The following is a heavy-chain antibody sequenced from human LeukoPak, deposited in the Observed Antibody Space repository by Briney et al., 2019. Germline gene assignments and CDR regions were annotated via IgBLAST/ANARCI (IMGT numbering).Heavy chain of an antibody. D-gene: IGHD3-9*01. CDR1: GYTFTSYG. V-gene: IGHV1-18*01. Sequence: ASVKVSCKASGYTFTSYGLSWVRQAPGQGLEWIGWISGYNGKTNYEQKFQGRVTLTTDTSTRTAYMELRSLRSDDTAVYYCARDDFDILTGYYRLLDGFGIWGQGTMVTVSS. CDR2: ISGYNGKT. CDR3: ARDDFDILTGYYRLLDGFGI. J-gene: IGHJ3*02.